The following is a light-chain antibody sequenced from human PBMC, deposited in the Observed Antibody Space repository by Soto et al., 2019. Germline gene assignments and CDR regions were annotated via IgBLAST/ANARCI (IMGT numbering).Light chain of an antibody. CDR3: QQRLMT. CDR1: QSVSSY. CDR2: DAS. Sequence: EVVLTQSPVTLSVSPGERATLSCRASQSVSSYLAWYQQKPGQAPRLLIYDASSRVAGIPARFRGSGSGTDFTLTISSLEPEDFAVYYCQQRLMTFGQGTKVDIK. J-gene: IGKJ1*01. V-gene: IGKV3-11*01.